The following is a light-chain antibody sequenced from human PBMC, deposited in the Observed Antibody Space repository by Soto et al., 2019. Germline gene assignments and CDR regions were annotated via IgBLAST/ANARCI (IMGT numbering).Light chain of an antibody. CDR2: DNN. CDR3: GTCESSLSAVV. J-gene: IGLJ2*01. Sequence: QSVLTQPPSVSAAPGQKVTISCSGSSSNIVNNYVSWYQQLPGTAPKLLIYDNNKRPSGIPDRFSGSKSGTSATLGITGLQTGDEADYYCGTCESSLSAVVFGGGTTLTVL. V-gene: IGLV1-51*01. CDR1: SSNIVNNY.